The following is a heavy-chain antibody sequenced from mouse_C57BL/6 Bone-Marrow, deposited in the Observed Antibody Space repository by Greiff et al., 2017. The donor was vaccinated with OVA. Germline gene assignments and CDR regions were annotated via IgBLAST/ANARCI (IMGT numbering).Heavy chain of an antibody. CDR2: ISSGGSYT. V-gene: IGHV5-6*01. D-gene: IGHD2-1*01. CDR3: ARLYYGNYYYAMDY. Sequence: EVNLVESGGDLVKPGGSLKLSCAASGFTFSSYGMSWVRQTPDKRLEWVATISSGGSYTYYPDSVKGRFTISRDNAKNTLYLQMSSLKSEDTAMYYCARLYYGNYYYAMDYWGQGTSVTVSS. J-gene: IGHJ4*01. CDR1: GFTFSSYG.